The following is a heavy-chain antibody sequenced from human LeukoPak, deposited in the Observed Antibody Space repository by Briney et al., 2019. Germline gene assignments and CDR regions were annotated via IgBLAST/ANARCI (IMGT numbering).Heavy chain of an antibody. CDR1: GYTFTGYY. Sequence: ASVKVSSKASGYTFTGYYMHWVRQAPGQGLEWMGWINPNSGGTNYAQKFQGRVTMTRDTSISTAYMELSRLRSDDTAVYYCARDIAVTTSEAYYGMDVWGQGTTVTVSS. V-gene: IGHV1-2*02. J-gene: IGHJ6*02. CDR2: INPNSGGT. D-gene: IGHD4-17*01. CDR3: ARDIAVTTSEAYYGMDV.